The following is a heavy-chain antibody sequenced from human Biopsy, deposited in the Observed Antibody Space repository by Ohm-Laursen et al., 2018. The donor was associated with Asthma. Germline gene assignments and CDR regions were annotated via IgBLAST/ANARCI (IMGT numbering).Heavy chain of an antibody. J-gene: IGHJ4*02. CDR2: HDHEEGGT. D-gene: IGHD4-17*01. Sequence: ASVKVSCKISGYSLTDLSMHWVRQAPGQGLEWMGGHDHEEGGTANARRFQGRVTMTEDTSTDTAYMELSSLSSDDTAVYYCASDFPRDYVRYNFQFWGQGNLVTVSS. V-gene: IGHV1-24*01. CDR1: GYSLTDLS. CDR3: ASDFPRDYVRYNFQF.